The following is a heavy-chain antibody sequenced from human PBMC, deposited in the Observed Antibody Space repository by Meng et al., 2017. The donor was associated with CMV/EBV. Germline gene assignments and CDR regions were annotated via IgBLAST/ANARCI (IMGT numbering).Heavy chain of an antibody. CDR1: GYTFTGYY. J-gene: IGHJ5*02. CDR2: INPNSGGT. D-gene: IGHD6-19*01. CDR3: ARDRVAVAGNHWFDP. Sequence: VQLVQSGAVVKKPGASVKGSCKASGYTFTGYYMHWVRQAPGQGLEWMGWINPNSGGTNYAQKFQGRVTMTRDTSISTAYMELSRLRSDDTAVYYCARDRVAVAGNHWFDPWGQGTLVTVSS. V-gene: IGHV1-2*02.